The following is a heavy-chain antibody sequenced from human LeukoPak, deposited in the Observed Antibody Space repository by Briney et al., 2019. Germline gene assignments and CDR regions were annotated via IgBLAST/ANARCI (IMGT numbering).Heavy chain of an antibody. J-gene: IGHJ4*02. D-gene: IGHD3-16*01. V-gene: IGHV3-23*01. CDR2: ISGSGGST. CDR1: GFTFSSYA. Sequence: PGGSLRLSCAASGFTFSSYAMSWVRQAPGKGLEWVSAISGSGGSTHYADSVKGRFTISRDNSKNTLYLQMNSLRAEDTAVYYCAKQYFKDYGHPVDYWGQGTLVTVSS. CDR3: AKQYFKDYGHPVDY.